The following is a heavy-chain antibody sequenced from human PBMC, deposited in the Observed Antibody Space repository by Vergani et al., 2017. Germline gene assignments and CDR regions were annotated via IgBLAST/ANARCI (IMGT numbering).Heavy chain of an antibody. D-gene: IGHD4-17*01. CDR1: GFTFSSYY. V-gene: IGHV1-46*01. J-gene: IGHJ4*02. Sequence: VQLVESGGGLVQPGGSLRLSCAASGFTFSSYYMHWVRQAPGQGLEWMGIINPSGGSTSYAQKFQGRVTMTRDTSTSTAYMELRSLRSDDTAVYYCAREPGAYGDYAPPLDYWGQGTLVTVSS. CDR2: INPSGGST. CDR3: AREPGAYGDYAPPLDY.